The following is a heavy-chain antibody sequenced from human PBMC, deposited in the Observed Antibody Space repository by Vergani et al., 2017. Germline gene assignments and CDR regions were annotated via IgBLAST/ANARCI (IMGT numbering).Heavy chain of an antibody. D-gene: IGHD1-26*01. J-gene: IGHJ4*02. CDR2: ISSSSSTN. CDR1: GFTFSSYS. Sequence: VQLVESGGGLVQPGGSLRLSCAASGFTFSSYSMNWVRQAPGKGLEWVSYISSSSSTNFYADSVKGRFTISRDNAKNSLYLQMNSLRAEYTAVYYCARVLWWELLDYWGQGTLVTVSS. CDR3: ARVLWWELLDY. V-gene: IGHV3-48*01.